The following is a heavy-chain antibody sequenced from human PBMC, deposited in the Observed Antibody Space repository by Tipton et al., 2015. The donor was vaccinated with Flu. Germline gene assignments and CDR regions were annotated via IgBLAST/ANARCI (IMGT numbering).Heavy chain of an antibody. CDR3: ARGRGYCITTTCLLPFDF. CDR2: IYSGGST. Sequence: QLVQSGGGLIQRGGSLRLSCGVSGVSVSSNYMTWVRQAPGKGLEWVSVIYSGGSTYSADSVKGRFTISRDNSKNTLYLQMNSLRAEDTAVYYCARGRGYCITTTCLLPFDFWGQGTLVTVSS. J-gene: IGHJ4*02. CDR1: GVSVSSNY. V-gene: IGHV3-53*01. D-gene: IGHD2-2*01.